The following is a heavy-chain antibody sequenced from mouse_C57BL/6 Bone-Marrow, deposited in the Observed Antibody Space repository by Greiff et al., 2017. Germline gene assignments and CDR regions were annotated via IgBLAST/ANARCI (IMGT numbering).Heavy chain of an antibody. J-gene: IGHJ4*01. V-gene: IGHV5-6*01. CDR3: ARNYYARDY. Sequence: VQLKESGGDLVKPGGSLKLSCAASGFTFSSYGMSWVRQTPDKRLEWVATISSGGSYTYYPDSVKGRFTISRDNAKNTLYLQMSSLKSEDTAMYYCARNYYARDYCGQGTSVTVSS. CDR1: GFTFSSYG. CDR2: ISSGGSYT.